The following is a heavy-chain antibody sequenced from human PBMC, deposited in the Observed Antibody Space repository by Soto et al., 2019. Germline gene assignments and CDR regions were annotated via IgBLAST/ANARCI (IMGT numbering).Heavy chain of an antibody. D-gene: IGHD3-3*01. J-gene: IGHJ6*02. CDR3: ASDRLGLRFLEWLPDYYYGMDV. CDR1: GFTFSSYW. CDR2: IKQDGSEK. V-gene: IGHV3-7*01. Sequence: QPGGSLRLSCAACGFTFSSYWISWVRQAPWKGLEWVANIKQDGSEKYYVDSVKGRFTISRDNAKNSLYLQMNSLRAEDTAVYYCASDRLGLRFLEWLPDYYYGMDVFGQRTTVTFCS.